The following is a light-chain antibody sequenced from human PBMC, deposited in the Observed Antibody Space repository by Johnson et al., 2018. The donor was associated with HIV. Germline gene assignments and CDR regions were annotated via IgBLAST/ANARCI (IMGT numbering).Light chain of an antibody. V-gene: IGLV1-51*01. J-gene: IGLJ1*01. Sequence: QSVLTQPPSVSAAPGQKVTISCSGSSSNIGNNSVSWYQQVPGTAPKLLIYDNNKRPSGIPDRFSGSKSGTSATLGITGLQTGDDADYYCGTWDSRLSAYVFGSGTKVTVL. CDR2: DNN. CDR3: GTWDSRLSAYV. CDR1: SSNIGNNS.